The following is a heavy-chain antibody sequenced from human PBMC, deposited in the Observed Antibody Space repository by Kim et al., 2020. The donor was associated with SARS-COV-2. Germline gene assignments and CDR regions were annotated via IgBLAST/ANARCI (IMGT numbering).Heavy chain of an antibody. V-gene: IGHV4-30-2*05. CDR2: ST. J-gene: IGHJ4*02. Sequence: STYYNPSLKSRVTISVDTSKNQFSLKLSSVTAADTAVYYCARDAWGGENSWGQGTLVTVSS. CDR3: ARDAWGGENS. D-gene: IGHD1-26*01.